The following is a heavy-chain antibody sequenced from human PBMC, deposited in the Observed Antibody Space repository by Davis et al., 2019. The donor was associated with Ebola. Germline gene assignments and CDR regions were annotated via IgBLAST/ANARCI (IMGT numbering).Heavy chain of an antibody. CDR3: ARDQEKWELLLPGY. V-gene: IGHV1-8*01. J-gene: IGHJ4*02. Sequence: ASVKVSCKASGYTFTSYDINWVRQATGQGLEWMGWMNPNSGNTGYAQKFQGRVTMTRNTSISTAYMELSSLRAEDMAVYYCARDQEKWELLLPGYWGQGTLVTVSS. CDR2: MNPNSGNT. D-gene: IGHD1-26*01. CDR1: GYTFTSYD.